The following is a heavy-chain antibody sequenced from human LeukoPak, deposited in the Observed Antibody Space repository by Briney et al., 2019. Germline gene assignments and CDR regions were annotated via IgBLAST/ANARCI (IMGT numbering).Heavy chain of an antibody. D-gene: IGHD6-13*01. Sequence: GGSLRLSCAASGFTFSGSAMHWVRQASGKGLKWVGRIRSKANSYATAYAASVKGRFTISRDDSKNTAYLQMNSLKTGDTAVYYCTRPSAAGTDWGQGTLVTVSS. CDR1: GFTFSGSA. V-gene: IGHV3-73*01. CDR3: TRPSAAGTD. CDR2: IRSKANSYAT. J-gene: IGHJ4*02.